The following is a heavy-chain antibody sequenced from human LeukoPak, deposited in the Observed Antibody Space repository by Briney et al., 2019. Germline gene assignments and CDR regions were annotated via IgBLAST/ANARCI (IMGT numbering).Heavy chain of an antibody. V-gene: IGHV1-2*06. D-gene: IGHD2-21*02. CDR1: GYTFTGYY. CDR3: ARGPFIVVATDRFDY. Sequence: ASVKVSCKASGYTFTGYYMHWVRQAPGQGLEWMGRINPNSGGTNYAQKFQGRVTMTRDTSISTAYMELSRLRSDDTAVYYCARGPFIVVATDRFDYWGQGTLVTVSS. J-gene: IGHJ4*02. CDR2: INPNSGGT.